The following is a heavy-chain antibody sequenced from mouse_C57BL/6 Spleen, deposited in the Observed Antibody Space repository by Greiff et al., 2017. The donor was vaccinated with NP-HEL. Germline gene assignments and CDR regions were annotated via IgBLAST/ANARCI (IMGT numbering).Heavy chain of an antibody. J-gene: IGHJ4*01. CDR2: IDPSDSET. CDR1: GYTFTSYW. D-gene: IGHD2-4*01. V-gene: IGHV1-52*01. Sequence: QVQLKQPGAELVRPGSSVKLSCKASGYTFTSYWMHWVKQRPIQGLEWIGNIDPSDSETHYNQKFKDKATLTVDKSSSTAYMQLSSLTSEDSAVYYCARSDDYDVYAMDYWGQGTSVTVSS. CDR3: ARSDDYDVYAMDY.